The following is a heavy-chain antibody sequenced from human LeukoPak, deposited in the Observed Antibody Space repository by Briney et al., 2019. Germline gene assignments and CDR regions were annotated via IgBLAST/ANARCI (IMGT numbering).Heavy chain of an antibody. CDR3: AEAAAQWLSRCDP. D-gene: IGHD6-19*01. CDR2: FRGSGGST. V-gene: IGHV3-23*01. J-gene: IGHJ5*02. Sequence: GGSLTLSCAASGFTFSSYAMSWVGQAPGKGLEWVSVFRGSGGSTDYADSVKGRFTISRHNSKNTLYLQMNSLRVEDTAVYYCAEAAAQWLSRCDPWGQGTLVTVSS. CDR1: GFTFSSYA.